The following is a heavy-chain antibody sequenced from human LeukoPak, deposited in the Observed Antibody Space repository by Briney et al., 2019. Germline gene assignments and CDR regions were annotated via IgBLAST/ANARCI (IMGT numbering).Heavy chain of an antibody. J-gene: IGHJ4*02. Sequence: PGGSLRVSCAASGFTFSSYWMSWVRQAPGQGLEWVANIKQDGSEKYYVDSVKGRITISRDNAKNSLYLQMNSLRAEDTAVYCCARGGGGSFDYWGQGTLVTVSS. CDR1: GFTFSSYW. D-gene: IGHD2-15*01. V-gene: IGHV3-7*01. CDR2: IKQDGSEK. CDR3: ARGGGGSFDY.